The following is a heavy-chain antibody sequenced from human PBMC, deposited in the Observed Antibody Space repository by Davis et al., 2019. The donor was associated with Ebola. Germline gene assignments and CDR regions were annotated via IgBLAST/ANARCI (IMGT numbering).Heavy chain of an antibody. CDR3: SAWGVVTQIDY. CDR2: IRTKADTYAT. J-gene: IGHJ4*02. Sequence: PGGSLRLSCAASGFAFSGSALHWARQASGKGLEWVGRIRTKADTYATEYAASVRGRFTISRDDSKNMAYLQMNSLKTEDTAVYYCSAWGVVTQIDYWGQGTLVTVSS. D-gene: IGHD3-3*01. CDR1: GFAFSGSA. V-gene: IGHV3-73*01.